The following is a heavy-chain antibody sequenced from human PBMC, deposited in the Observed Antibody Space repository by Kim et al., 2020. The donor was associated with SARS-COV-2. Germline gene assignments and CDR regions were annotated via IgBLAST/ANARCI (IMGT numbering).Heavy chain of an antibody. V-gene: IGHV4-39*01. CDR3: ARLGARPFNYYYGMDV. CDR1: GGSISSSSYY. CDR2: IYYSGST. D-gene: IGHD6-6*01. Sequence: SETLSLTCTVSGGSISSSSYYWGWIRQPPGKGLEWIGSIYYSGSTYYNPSLKSRVTISVDTSKNQFSLKLSSVTAADTAVYYCARLGARPFNYYYGMDVWGQGTTVTVSS. J-gene: IGHJ6*02.